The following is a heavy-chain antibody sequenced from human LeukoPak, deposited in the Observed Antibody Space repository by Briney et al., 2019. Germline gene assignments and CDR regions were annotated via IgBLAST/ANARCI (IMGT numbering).Heavy chain of an antibody. CDR2: ISAYNGNT. CDR3: AREAGRDYYDSSGYYYGNFDY. CDR1: GYTLTTYG. J-gene: IGHJ4*02. D-gene: IGHD3-22*01. V-gene: IGHV1-18*01. Sequence: GASVKVSCKASGYTLTTYGISWVRQAPGQGLEWMGWISAYNGNTNYAQKLQGRVTMTTDTSTGTAYMELRSLRSDDTAVYYCAREAGRDYYDSSGYYYGNFDYWGQGTLVTVSS.